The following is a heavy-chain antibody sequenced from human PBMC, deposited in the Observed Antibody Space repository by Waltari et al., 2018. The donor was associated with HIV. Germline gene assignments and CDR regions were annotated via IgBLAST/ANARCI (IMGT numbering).Heavy chain of an antibody. D-gene: IGHD5-12*01. CDR2: MFHRGNP. CDR1: GYSISAGYY. CDR3: ATVSTITTEKYFDY. V-gene: IGHV4-38-2*01. J-gene: IGHJ4*01. Sequence: VRLQESGPSGVKPSETLSLTCRVSGYSISAGYYWGWIRQSPGKGLEWIGTMFHRGNPYYNPSLQSRVSMSIDSSKTQFSLTLTSVTAADTAMYYCATVSTITTEKYFDYWGRGMLVTV.